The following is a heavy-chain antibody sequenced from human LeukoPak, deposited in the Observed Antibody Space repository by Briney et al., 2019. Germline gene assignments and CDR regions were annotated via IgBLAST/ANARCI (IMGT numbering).Heavy chain of an antibody. J-gene: IGHJ5*02. V-gene: IGHV1-46*01. Sequence: ASVKVSCKASGYTFTSYYMHWVRQAPGQGLEWMGLINPTGGSTGYAQKFQGRVTMTRDMSTSTDYMELSSLRSEDTAIYYCARNNSVGDNAWWFDPWGQGTLVTVSS. CDR3: ARNNSVGDNAWWFDP. CDR1: GYTFTSYY. CDR2: INPTGGST. D-gene: IGHD1-26*01.